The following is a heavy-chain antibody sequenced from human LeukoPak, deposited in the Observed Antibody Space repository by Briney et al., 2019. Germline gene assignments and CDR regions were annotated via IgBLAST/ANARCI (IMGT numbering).Heavy chain of an antibody. J-gene: IGHJ6*02. CDR1: GFTFSNAW. V-gene: IGHV3-15*01. D-gene: IGHD3-9*01. CDR3: TTDYDILTGPAPYYYYGMDV. CDR2: ITSKSDGGKT. Sequence: GGTLRLSCAASGFTFSNAWMSWVRQAPGKGLEWVGRITSKSDGGKTDYAAPVKGRFTISRDDSKNTLYLQMNSLKTEDTAVYYCTTDYDILTGPAPYYYYGMDVWGQGTTVT.